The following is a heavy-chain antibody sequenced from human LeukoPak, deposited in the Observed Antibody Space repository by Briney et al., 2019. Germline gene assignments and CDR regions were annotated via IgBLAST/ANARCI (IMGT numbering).Heavy chain of an antibody. CDR2: IHYSGST. Sequence: PSETLSLTCTVSGGSISSSSYYWGWIRQPPGKGLEWIGSIHYSGSTYYNPSLKSRVTMSVDTSKNQFSLKLSSVTAADTAVYYCARIGDSDYWGQGSLVTVSS. J-gene: IGHJ4*02. V-gene: IGHV4-39*01. D-gene: IGHD2-15*01. CDR1: GGSISSSSYY. CDR3: ARIGDSDY.